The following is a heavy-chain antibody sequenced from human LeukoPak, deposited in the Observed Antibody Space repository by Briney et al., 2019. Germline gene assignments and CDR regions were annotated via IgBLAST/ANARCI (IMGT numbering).Heavy chain of an antibody. J-gene: IGHJ6*03. CDR3: ARGDIRSENLNYYYYMGV. V-gene: IGHV1-8*01. CDR2: MNPNSGNT. Sequence: ASVKVSCKASGYTFTSYDINWVRQATGQGLEWMGWMNPNSGNTGYAQKFQGRVTMTRNTSISTAYMELSSLRSEDTAVYYCARGDIRSENLNYYYYMGVWGKGTTVTISS. D-gene: IGHD3-9*01. CDR1: GYTFTSYD.